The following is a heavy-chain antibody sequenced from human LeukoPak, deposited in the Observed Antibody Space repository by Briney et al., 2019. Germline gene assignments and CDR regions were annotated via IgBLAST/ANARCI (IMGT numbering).Heavy chain of an antibody. J-gene: IGHJ6*02. D-gene: IGHD3-3*01. CDR2: INPSGGST. Sequence: ASVKVSCKASGYTFTSYYMHWVRQAPGQWLEWMGIINPSGGSTSYAQKFQGRVTMTRDTSTSTVYMELSSLRSEDTAVYYCAREGTIFGVVPPGGYYYGMDVWGQGTTVTVSS. CDR3: AREGTIFGVVPPGGYYYGMDV. CDR1: GYTFTSYY. V-gene: IGHV1-46*01.